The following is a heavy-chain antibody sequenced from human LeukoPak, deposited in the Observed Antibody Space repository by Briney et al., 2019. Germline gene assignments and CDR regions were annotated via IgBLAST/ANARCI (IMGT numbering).Heavy chain of an antibody. Sequence: SETLSLTCTVSGGPIISSGHYWAWIRQPPGKGLEWIGSLYYSATTYYNPSLKSRVTISADRSKNQFSLTLNSVTAADAGLYFCARHDSEKYCSTTSCFGGGFDSWGQGLPVTVSS. CDR3: ARHDSEKYCSTTSCFGGGFDS. D-gene: IGHD2-2*01. V-gene: IGHV4-39*01. J-gene: IGHJ5*01. CDR1: GGPIISSGHY. CDR2: LYYSATT.